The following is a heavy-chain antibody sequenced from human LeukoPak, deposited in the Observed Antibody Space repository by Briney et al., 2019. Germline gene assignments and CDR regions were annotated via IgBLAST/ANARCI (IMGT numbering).Heavy chain of an antibody. CDR3: ARDGTTETTNYYYGMDV. J-gene: IGHJ6*02. CDR1: GFTFSSYQ. V-gene: IGHV3-48*03. Sequence: PGESLRLSCAASGFTFSSYQMNWVRQAPGKGLEWVSYIISSGTTTSHADSVKGRFTISRDNAKNSLYLQMNSLRAEDTAVYYCARDGTTETTNYYYGMDVWGQGTTVTVSS. CDR2: IISSGTTT. D-gene: IGHD4-17*01.